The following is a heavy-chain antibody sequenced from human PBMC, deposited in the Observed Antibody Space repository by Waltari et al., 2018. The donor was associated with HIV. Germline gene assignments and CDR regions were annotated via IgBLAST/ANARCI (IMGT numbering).Heavy chain of an antibody. Sequence: EVHLVQSGAEVKTPGESLKISCKASGFRFTNSWIGWVRQMPGQGLEWMGVSYAGDSDTTYSPSFQGQVTISTDKSISTAYLQWSSLKASDTAIYYCARGNRWQVLSWFDYWGQGTLVTVSS. CDR2: SYAGDSDT. V-gene: IGHV5-51*03. D-gene: IGHD6-19*01. J-gene: IGHJ4*02. CDR3: ARGNRWQVLSWFDY. CDR1: GFRFTNSW.